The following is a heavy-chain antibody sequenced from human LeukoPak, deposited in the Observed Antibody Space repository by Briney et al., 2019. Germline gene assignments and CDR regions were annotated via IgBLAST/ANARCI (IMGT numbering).Heavy chain of an antibody. J-gene: IGHJ4*02. CDR2: INHSGST. Sequence: SETLSLTCAVYGGSFSGYYGSWVRQPPGKGVEWVGEINHSGSTNYNASVKSRVTICEDKSNNHFSLKLSSVTAAATAVYYCARSLHISAPFDVWGQGTLVTVSS. V-gene: IGHV4-34*01. CDR3: ARSLHISAPFDV. D-gene: IGHD2-21*01. CDR1: GGSFSGYY.